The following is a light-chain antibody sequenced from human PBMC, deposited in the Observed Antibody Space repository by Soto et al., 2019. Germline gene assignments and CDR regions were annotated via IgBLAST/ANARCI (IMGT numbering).Light chain of an antibody. CDR2: AAS. J-gene: IGKJ1*01. V-gene: IGKV1-27*01. CDR3: QKYNSAPRT. CDR1: QGISNY. Sequence: DIQMTQSPSSLSASVGGRVTITCRASQGISNYLAWYQQKPGKVPKLLILAASTLQSGVPSRFSGRGSGTDFTLTISNLQPEDFATYYCQKYNSAPRTFGQGTKVDIK.